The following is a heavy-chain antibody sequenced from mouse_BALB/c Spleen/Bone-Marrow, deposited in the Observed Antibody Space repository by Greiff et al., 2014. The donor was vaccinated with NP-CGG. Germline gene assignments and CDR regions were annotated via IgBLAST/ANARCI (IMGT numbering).Heavy chain of an antibody. CDR2: IDPAHPFI. CDR1: GFNIIDAY. J-gene: IGHJ2*01. CDR3: ASLTGTFDY. D-gene: IGHD4-1*01. Sequence: EVQLVESGAELVKPGASVKLSCRASGFNIIDAYMHWVKQGPEQGLEWIGWIDPAHPFIEYAQKFQGKVTITAVTTSNTAYLQVSSLKSEDTAVYFCASLTGTFDYWGQGTTLTVSS. V-gene: IGHV14-3*02.